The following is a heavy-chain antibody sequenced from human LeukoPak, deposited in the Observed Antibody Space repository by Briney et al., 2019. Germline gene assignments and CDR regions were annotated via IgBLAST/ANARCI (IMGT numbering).Heavy chain of an antibody. D-gene: IGHD4-17*01. CDR2: INHSGST. CDR3: ARVPYGDHDY. CDR1: GGSFSGYY. V-gene: IGHV4-34*01. J-gene: IGHJ4*02. Sequence: SETLSLTCAVYGGSFSGYYWSWIRQPPGKGLEWIGEINHSGSTNYNPSLKSRVTISVDTSKNQFSLKLSSVTAADTAVYYCARVPYGDHDYWGQGTLVTVSS.